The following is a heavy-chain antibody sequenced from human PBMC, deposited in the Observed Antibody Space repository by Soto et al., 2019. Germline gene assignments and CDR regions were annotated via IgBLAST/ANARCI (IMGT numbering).Heavy chain of an antibody. CDR2: IYYSGST. J-gene: IGHJ4*02. V-gene: IGHV4-30-4*01. CDR1: GGSISSGDYY. CDR3: ASRKSSRYFDY. D-gene: IGHD3-10*01. Sequence: SETLSLTCTVSGGSISSGDYYWSWIRQPPGKGLEWIGDIYYSGSTYYNPSLKSRVAISVDTSKNHFSLKLSSLTAADTAVYYCASRKSSRYFDYWGQGTLVTVSS.